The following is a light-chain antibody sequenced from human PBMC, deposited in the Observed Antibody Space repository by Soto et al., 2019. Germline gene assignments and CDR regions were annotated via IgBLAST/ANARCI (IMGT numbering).Light chain of an antibody. J-gene: IGLJ1*01. V-gene: IGLV1-40*01. CDR3: AAWDDSLSGYV. CDR1: GSNIGAGYD. CDR2: GNN. Sequence: QPVLTQPPSVSGAPGQRVTISCTGSGSNIGAGYDVHWYQQLPGTAPKLLIYGNNNRPSGVPDRFSGSKSGTSASLAISGLESEDEADYYCAAWDDSLSGYVFGTGTKLTVL.